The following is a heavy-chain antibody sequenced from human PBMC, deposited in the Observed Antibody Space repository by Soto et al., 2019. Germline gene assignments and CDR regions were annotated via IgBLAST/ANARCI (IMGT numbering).Heavy chain of an antibody. D-gene: IGHD5-12*01. CDR2: MSGSGGSV. Sequence: GGSLRLSCAASGFTFSCYAMTWVRQAPGKGLEWVSTMSGSGGSVYYAGSVKGRVTISRDNSKNTLYLQMNSLRAEDTAVYYCAKDLQGGGYASYGMDVWGQGTTVTVSS. CDR1: GFTFSCYA. J-gene: IGHJ6*02. CDR3: AKDLQGGGYASYGMDV. V-gene: IGHV3-23*01.